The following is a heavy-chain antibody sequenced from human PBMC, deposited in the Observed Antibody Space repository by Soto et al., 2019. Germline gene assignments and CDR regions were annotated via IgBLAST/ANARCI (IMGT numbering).Heavy chain of an antibody. D-gene: IGHD3-10*01. J-gene: IGHJ4*02. CDR3: GRDDYGIFPY. CDR1: GYSISAYY. CDR2: IDPKNGDT. V-gene: IGHV1-2*02. Sequence: QVQLVQSGTEVKKPGASVKVSCQASGYSISAYYIHWVRQAPGQGLEWMGWIDPKNGDTVSAQKFQGRLTMTRDTSISTVYMDLSGLTSDDTALYYCGRDDYGIFPYWGQGSLVTVSS.